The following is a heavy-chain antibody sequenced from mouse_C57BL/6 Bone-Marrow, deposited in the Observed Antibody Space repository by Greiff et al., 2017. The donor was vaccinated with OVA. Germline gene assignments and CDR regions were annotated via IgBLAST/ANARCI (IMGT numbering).Heavy chain of an antibody. CDR3: ARRGYGNPFAY. CDR1: GYTFTSYT. Sequence: VQLQQSGAELARPGASVKMSCKASGYTFTSYTMHWVKQRPGQGLEWIGYINPSSGYTKYNQKFKDKATLNADKSSSTAYMQLSSLTSEDSAVYYCARRGYGNPFAYWGQGTLVTVSA. D-gene: IGHD2-10*02. J-gene: IGHJ3*01. CDR2: INPSSGYT. V-gene: IGHV1-4*01.